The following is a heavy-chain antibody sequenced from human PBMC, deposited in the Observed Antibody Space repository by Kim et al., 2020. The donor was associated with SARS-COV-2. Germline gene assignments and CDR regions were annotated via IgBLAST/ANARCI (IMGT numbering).Heavy chain of an antibody. Sequence: SVKVSCKASGGTFSSYAISWVRQAPGQGLEWMGGIIPIFGTANYAQKFQGRVTITADESTSTAYMELSSLRSEDTAVYYCARWGENSDYYDSSGPDAFDIWGQGKMVTASS. CDR1: GGTFSSYA. CDR3: ARWGENSDYYDSSGPDAFDI. V-gene: IGHV1-69*13. J-gene: IGHJ3*02. CDR2: IIPIFGTA. D-gene: IGHD3-22*01.